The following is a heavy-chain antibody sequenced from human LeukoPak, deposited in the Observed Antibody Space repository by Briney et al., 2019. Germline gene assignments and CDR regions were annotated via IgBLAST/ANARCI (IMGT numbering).Heavy chain of an antibody. CDR1: GVPISGYW. V-gene: IGHV3-7*01. J-gene: IGHJ4*02. CDR3: ATDGGPFDN. CDR2: IKQDASEI. Sequence: GRSLRLSCAASGVPISGYWMSWVRQAPGKGLEWVANIKQDASEIYYVASVRGRFTISRDNAKNSVFLQMNSLRAEDTAVYYCATDGGPFDNWGQGILVTVSS. D-gene: IGHD3-10*01.